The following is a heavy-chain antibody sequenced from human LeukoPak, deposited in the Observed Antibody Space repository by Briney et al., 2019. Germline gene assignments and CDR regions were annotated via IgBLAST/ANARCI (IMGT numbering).Heavy chain of an antibody. CDR1: GFTFSSYS. D-gene: IGHD3-10*02. V-gene: IGHV3-21*01. CDR3: ARAPGSLFPH. J-gene: IGHJ4*02. CDR2: ISSSSTYI. Sequence: GGSLRLSCAASGFTFSSYSMNWVRRAPGKGLEWVSSISSSSTYIYYADSVKGRFTISRDNAKNSLYLQMNNLRAEDTAVYYCARAPGSLFPHWGQGTLVTVSS.